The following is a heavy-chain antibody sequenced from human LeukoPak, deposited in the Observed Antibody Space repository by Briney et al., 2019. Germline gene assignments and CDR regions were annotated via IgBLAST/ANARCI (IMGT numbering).Heavy chain of an antibody. V-gene: IGHV3-21*01. CDR1: GFTFSSYT. CDR3: SRDGIFTG. D-gene: IGHD3-3*01. J-gene: IGHJ4*02. Sequence: PGGSLRLSCAVSGFTFSSYTMHWVRQAPGKGLEWVSSISSTKTYIYYADSVKGRFVISRDSANNSVYLQMNSLRAEDTAVYYCSRDGIFTGWGQGTLVTVSS. CDR2: ISSTKTYI.